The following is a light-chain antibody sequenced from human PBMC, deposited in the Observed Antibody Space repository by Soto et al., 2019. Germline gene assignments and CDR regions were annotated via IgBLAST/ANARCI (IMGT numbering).Light chain of an antibody. Sequence: EVVLTQSPATLSLSPGERATLSCRASQSVSTYLAWYQQKPGQAPRLLIYDASNRATGIPARFSGSGSGTDFTLTISSLEPEDFAVYYCQYRSNWPPYTFGQGTKVDNK. CDR2: DAS. J-gene: IGKJ2*01. CDR3: QYRSNWPPYT. V-gene: IGKV3-11*01. CDR1: QSVSTY.